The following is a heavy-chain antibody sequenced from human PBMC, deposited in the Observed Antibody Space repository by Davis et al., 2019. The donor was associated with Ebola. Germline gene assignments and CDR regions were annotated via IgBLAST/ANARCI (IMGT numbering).Heavy chain of an antibody. CDR1: GLTFSRYN. V-gene: IGHV3-21*04. D-gene: IGHD2-8*02. Sequence: GESLKISCAAPGLTFSRYNMNWVRQAPGEGLEWVSSISTSGDYKYYADSVKGRFTISRDNAKNSLFLQMNSMRAEDSAVYYCARLSCTGGSCTYSQSFLNHWGQGTLVTVSS. J-gene: IGHJ5*02. CDR3: ARLSCTGGSCTYSQSFLNH. CDR2: ISTSGDYK.